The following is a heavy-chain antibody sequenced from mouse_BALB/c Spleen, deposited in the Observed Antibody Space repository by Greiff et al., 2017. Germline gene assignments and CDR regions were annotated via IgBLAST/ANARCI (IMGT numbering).Heavy chain of an antibody. D-gene: IGHD1-1*01. CDR1: GFSLSTSGMG. V-gene: IGHV8-12*01. J-gene: IGHJ3*01. Sequence: QVQLKQSGPGILQPSQTLSLTCSFSGFSLSTSGMGVSWIRQPSGKGLEWLAHIYWDDDKRYNPSLKSRPTISKDTSRNQVFLKITSVDTADTATYYCARRAYYEGLAYWGQGTLVTVSA. CDR3: ARRAYYEGLAY. CDR2: IYWDDDK.